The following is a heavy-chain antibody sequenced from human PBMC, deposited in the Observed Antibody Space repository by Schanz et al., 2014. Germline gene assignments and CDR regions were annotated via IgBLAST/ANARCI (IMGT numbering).Heavy chain of an antibody. J-gene: IGHJ4*02. Sequence: QVQLVQSGAEVEKPGASVKVSCKASGYTFTAYFIHWVRQAPGQGLEWMGWINPNSGETNYEQKFKGRVTLTSDTSISTAFMELSGLTSDDTATYFCARARYTGYDCSGYWGQGTLLIVSS. V-gene: IGHV1-2*02. CDR3: ARARYTGYDCSGY. CDR1: GYTFTAYF. CDR2: INPNSGET. D-gene: IGHD5-12*01.